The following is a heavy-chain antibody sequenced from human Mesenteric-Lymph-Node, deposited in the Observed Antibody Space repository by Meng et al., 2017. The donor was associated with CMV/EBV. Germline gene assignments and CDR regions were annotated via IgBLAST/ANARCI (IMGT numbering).Heavy chain of an antibody. CDR3: ARDFLAGGMDV. D-gene: IGHD3-3*01. J-gene: IGHJ6*02. CDR1: GDSISSSSYY. Sequence: LSLTCTVSGDSISSSSYYWGWIRQPPGKGLEWVSYISSSSSTIYYADSVKGRFTISRDNAKNSLYLQMNSLRAEDTAVYYCARDFLAGGMDVWGQGTTVTVSS. V-gene: IGHV3-11*04. CDR2: ISSSSSTI.